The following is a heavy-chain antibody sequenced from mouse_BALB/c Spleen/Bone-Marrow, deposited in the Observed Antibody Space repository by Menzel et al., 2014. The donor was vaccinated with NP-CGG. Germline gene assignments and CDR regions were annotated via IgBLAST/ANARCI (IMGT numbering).Heavy chain of an antibody. V-gene: IGHV5-17*02. D-gene: IGHD1-1*01. Sequence: EVKLMDSGGGLVQPGGSRKLSCAASGFTFSNFGIHWVRQAPEKGLEWVAYISGVSSTIYYADTVKGRFTISRDNPKNTLFLQMTSLRSEDTAMYYCARSTWSYYNGMDYWGQGTSVAVSS. J-gene: IGHJ4*01. CDR1: GFTFSNFG. CDR3: ARSTWSYYNGMDY. CDR2: ISGVSSTI.